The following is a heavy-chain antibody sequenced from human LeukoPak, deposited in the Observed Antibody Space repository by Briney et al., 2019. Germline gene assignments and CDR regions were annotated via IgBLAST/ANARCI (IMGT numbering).Heavy chain of an antibody. V-gene: IGHV3-11*04. CDR2: INSGSTSI. J-gene: IGHJ4*02. CDR3: AKDNSLWAFDY. D-gene: IGHD1-26*01. CDR1: GFTFSDWY. Sequence: GGSLRLSCAASGFTFSDWYMSWVRQTPGKGLEWVSYINSGSTSIYNGASVKGRFTISRHNAKNSLYLQMNSLRAEDTAVYYCAKDNSLWAFDYWGQGTLVSVPS.